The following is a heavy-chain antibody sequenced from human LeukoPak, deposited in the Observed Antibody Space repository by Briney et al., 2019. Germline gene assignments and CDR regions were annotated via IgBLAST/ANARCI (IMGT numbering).Heavy chain of an antibody. D-gene: IGHD3-22*01. CDR3: AKGAEGPDYYYDTSGVY. CDR1: GFTFSIYD. V-gene: IGHV3-23*01. CDR2: ITGSGGST. Sequence: PGGSLRLSCAASGFTFSIYDMTWVRQAPGKGLEWVSGITGSGGSTYYADSVKGRFTISRDNSKNTLFLQMNSLRAEDTAFYYCAKGAEGPDYYYDTSGVYWGQGTLVTVSS. J-gene: IGHJ4*02.